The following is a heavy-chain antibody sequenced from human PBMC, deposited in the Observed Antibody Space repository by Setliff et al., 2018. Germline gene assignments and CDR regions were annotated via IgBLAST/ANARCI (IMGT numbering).Heavy chain of an antibody. D-gene: IGHD2-15*01. Sequence: GGSLRLSCAASGFTFSSYRMHWVRQAPGKGLEWVAVIWDDGGNKYHADSVKGRFTISRDNSKNTLYLQMNSLRPEDTAVYYCTRTCSGSGCYAGLESWGQGTPVTV. CDR2: IWDDGGNK. CDR1: GFTFSSYR. CDR3: TRTCSGSGCYAGLES. V-gene: IGHV3-33*08. J-gene: IGHJ4*02.